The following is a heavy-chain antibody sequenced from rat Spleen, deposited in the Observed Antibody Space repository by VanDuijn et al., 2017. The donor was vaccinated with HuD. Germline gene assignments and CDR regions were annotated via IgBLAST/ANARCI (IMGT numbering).Heavy chain of an antibody. D-gene: IGHD1-1*01. J-gene: IGHJ2*01. Sequence: EVQLVESGGGLVQPGRSLKLSCAASGFTFNNYGMAWVRQAPTKGLEWVATISSDGNSTYYRDSVKGRFTISRDNAKSTLYLQMDSLRSEDTATYYWARRPYYYSAYFDYWGQGVMVTVSS. V-gene: IGHV5-29*01. CDR3: ARRPYYYSAYFDY. CDR2: ISSDGNST. CDR1: GFTFNNYG.